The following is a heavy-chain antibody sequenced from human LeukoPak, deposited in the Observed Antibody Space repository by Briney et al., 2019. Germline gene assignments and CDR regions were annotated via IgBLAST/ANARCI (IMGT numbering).Heavy chain of an antibody. CDR3: ARDLRECSGGSCYIFDY. D-gene: IGHD2-15*01. Sequence: SCKASGGTFSSYAMHWVRQAPGKGLEWVAVISYDGSNKYYADSVKGRFTISRDNSKNTLYLQMNSLRAEDTAVYYCARDLRECSGGSCYIFDYWGQGTLVTVSS. J-gene: IGHJ4*02. CDR1: GGTFSSYA. CDR2: ISYDGSNK. V-gene: IGHV3-30-3*01.